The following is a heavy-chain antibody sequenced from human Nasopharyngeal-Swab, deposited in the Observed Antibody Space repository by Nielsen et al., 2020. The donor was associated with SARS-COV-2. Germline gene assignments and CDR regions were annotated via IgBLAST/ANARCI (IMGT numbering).Heavy chain of an antibody. CDR2: VSYDGSNK. Sequence: GGALRLSPAASRFPFHSFALHWVRQAPGQGLEWGAGVSYDGSNKYYADSVKGRFTISRDNSKNTLYLQMNSLRAEDTAVYYCARGDGYNYPFDYWGQGTLVTVSS. J-gene: IGHJ4*02. V-gene: IGHV3-30-3*01. D-gene: IGHD5-24*01. CDR3: ARGDGYNYPFDY. CDR1: RFPFHSFA.